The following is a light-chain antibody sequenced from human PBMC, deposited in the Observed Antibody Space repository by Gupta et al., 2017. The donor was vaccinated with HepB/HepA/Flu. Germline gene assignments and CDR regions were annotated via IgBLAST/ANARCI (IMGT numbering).Light chain of an antibody. V-gene: IGLV8-61*01. Sequence: QTVVTQEPSFSVSPGGTVTLTFRLSSASVSATYYPSGYQQTPGQAPRTLMYRKNLRSSGVPDRFSGSIFGNKAALTITGARADDESHYYCLLYMGSGIWVFGGGTRLTVL. J-gene: IGLJ3*02. CDR3: LLYMGSGIWV. CDR2: RKN. CDR1: SASVSATYY.